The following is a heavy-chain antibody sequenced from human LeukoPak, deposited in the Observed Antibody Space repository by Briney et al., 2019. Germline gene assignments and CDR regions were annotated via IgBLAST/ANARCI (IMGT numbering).Heavy chain of an antibody. CDR2: IGTTGDT. Sequence: GGSLRLSCAASGFTFRSYEMNWVRQVTGKGLEWVSAIGTTGDTYYPGSVKGRFTISRENAKNSLYLQMNSLRAEDTAVYYCARATISVAYAFDIWGQGTMVTVSS. D-gene: IGHD6-19*01. J-gene: IGHJ3*02. V-gene: IGHV3-13*04. CDR3: ARATISVAYAFDI. CDR1: GFTFRSYE.